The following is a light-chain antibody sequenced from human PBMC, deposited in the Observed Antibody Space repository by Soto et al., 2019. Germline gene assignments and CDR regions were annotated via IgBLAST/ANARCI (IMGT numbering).Light chain of an antibody. CDR1: QSVLYSSNNKNY. CDR2: WAS. CDR3: QQYYSTPLT. Sequence: DIVMTQSPDSLAVSLGERATINCKSSQSVLYSSNNKNYLAWYQQKPGQPPKLLIYWASTRESGVPDRFSGRGSGTDFTLTISSLQAEDMAVYYCQQYYSTPLTFGGGTKVEIK. V-gene: IGKV4-1*01. J-gene: IGKJ4*01.